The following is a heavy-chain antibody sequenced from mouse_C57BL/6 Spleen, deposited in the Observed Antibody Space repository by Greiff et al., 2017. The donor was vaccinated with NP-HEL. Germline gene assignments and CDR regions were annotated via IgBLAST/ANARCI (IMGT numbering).Heavy chain of an antibody. CDR2: IDPEDGET. CDR1: GFNIKDYY. V-gene: IGHV14-2*01. J-gene: IGHJ2*01. CDR3: ARDGSSFEYYFDD. D-gene: IGHD1-1*01. Sequence: VQLQQSGAELVKPGASVKLSCTASGFNIKDYYMHWVKQRTEQGLEWIGRIDPEDGETKYAPKFQGKATITADTSSNTAYLQLSSLAYEDTADYYCARDGSSFEYYFDDWGKGTTLTVSS.